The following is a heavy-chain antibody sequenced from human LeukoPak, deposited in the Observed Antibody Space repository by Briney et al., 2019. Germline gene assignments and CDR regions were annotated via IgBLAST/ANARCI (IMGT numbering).Heavy chain of an antibody. J-gene: IGHJ6*03. D-gene: IGHD6-19*01. Sequence: GASVKVSCKASVYTCTSYDINWVRQATGQGLEWMGWMNPNRGNTGYAQKFQGRVTMTRNTSISTAYMELSSLRSEDTAVYYCARGRIPYSSGWYSYYYYYYMDVWGKGTTVTVSS. V-gene: IGHV1-8*01. CDR3: ARGRIPYSSGWYSYYYYYYMDV. CDR1: VYTCTSYD. CDR2: MNPNRGNT.